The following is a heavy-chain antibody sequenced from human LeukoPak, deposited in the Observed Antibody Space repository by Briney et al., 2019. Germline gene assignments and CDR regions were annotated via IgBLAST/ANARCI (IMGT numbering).Heavy chain of an antibody. V-gene: IGHV4-59*01. D-gene: IGHD6-19*01. Sequence: SETLSLTCTVSSGSITGYYWSWIRQPPGKGLEWIGYVYATGTTNYNPSLKTRATISIDTSKNQLSLTLTSVTAADTAVYYCARVGSGGAWFDFWGQGTLVSVSS. J-gene: IGHJ4*02. CDR2: VYATGTT. CDR3: ARVGSGGAWFDF. CDR1: SGSITGYY.